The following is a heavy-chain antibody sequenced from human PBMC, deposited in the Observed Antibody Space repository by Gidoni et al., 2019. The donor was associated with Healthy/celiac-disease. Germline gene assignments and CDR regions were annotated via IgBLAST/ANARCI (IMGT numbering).Heavy chain of an antibody. D-gene: IGHD3-3*01. CDR3: ARGGSITIFGVVIIMDNWFDP. CDR1: GYTFTSYD. V-gene: IGHV1-8*01. Sequence: QVQLVQSGAEVKKPGASVKVSCKASGYTFTSYDTNWVRQATGQGLEWMGWMNPNSGNTGYAQKFQGRVTMTRNTSISTAYMELSSLRSEDTAVYYCARGGSITIFGVVIIMDNWFDPWGQGTLVTVSS. J-gene: IGHJ5*02. CDR2: MNPNSGNT.